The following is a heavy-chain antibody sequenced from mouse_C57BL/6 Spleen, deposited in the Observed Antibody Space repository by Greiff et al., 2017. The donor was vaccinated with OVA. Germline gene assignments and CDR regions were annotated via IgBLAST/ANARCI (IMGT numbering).Heavy chain of an antibody. CDR3: AKTRVLLRRTNAWFAY. V-gene: IGHV2-3*01. CDR1: GFSLTSYG. CDR2: IWGDGST. D-gene: IGHD1-1*01. J-gene: IGHJ3*01. Sequence: VMLVESGPGLVAPSQSLSITCTVSGFSLTSYGVSWVRQPPGKGLEWRGVIWGDGSTNYHSALISRLSISKDNSKSQVFLKLNSLQTDDTATYYCAKTRVLLRRTNAWFAYWGQGTLVTVSA.